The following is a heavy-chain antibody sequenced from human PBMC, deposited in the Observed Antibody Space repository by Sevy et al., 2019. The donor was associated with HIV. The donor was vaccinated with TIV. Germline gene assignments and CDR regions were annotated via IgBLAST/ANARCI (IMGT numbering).Heavy chain of an antibody. J-gene: IGHJ4*02. CDR3: ARDASGWSRDF. Sequence: GGSLRLSCAASGFTFSPSSLSWVRQAPGKGLEWVAVINGGGSYIHYADSVRGRFTVSRDNAKNSMSLQMNSLRAEDTAVYYCARDASGWSRDFWGQGTLVTVSS. D-gene: IGHD6-19*01. CDR1: GFTFSPSS. CDR2: INGGGSYI. V-gene: IGHV3-21*01.